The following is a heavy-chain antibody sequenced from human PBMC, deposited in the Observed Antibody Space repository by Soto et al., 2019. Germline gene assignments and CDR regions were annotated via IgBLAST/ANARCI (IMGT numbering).Heavy chain of an antibody. CDR2: ISDYNGNT. V-gene: IGHV1-18*01. CDR3: AREGYYSGSESYPPPRYYGMDV. Sequence: QVQLVQSGAEVKKPGASVKVSCKASGYSFTTYGISWVRQAPGQGLEWMGWISDYNGNTNYEKKFQGRVTMTTDTSTRTGYMELKSLRSDDTAVYYCAREGYYSGSESYPPPRYYGMDVWGQGTTVTVS. J-gene: IGHJ6*02. CDR1: GYSFTTYG. D-gene: IGHD3-10*01.